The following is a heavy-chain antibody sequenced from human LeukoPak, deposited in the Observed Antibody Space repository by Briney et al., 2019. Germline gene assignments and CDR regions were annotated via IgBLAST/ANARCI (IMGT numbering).Heavy chain of an antibody. D-gene: IGHD3-10*01. Sequence: GSLRLSCAASGFTFSSYGMHWVRQAPGKGLEWVAVISYDGSNEYYADSVKGRFTISKDNSKNTLYLQMNSLRAEDTAVYYCARDLSKTMVRGVISEPYFDYWGQGTLVTVSS. CDR3: ARDLSKTMVRGVISEPYFDY. J-gene: IGHJ4*02. CDR2: ISYDGSNE. V-gene: IGHV3-30*03. CDR1: GFTFSSYG.